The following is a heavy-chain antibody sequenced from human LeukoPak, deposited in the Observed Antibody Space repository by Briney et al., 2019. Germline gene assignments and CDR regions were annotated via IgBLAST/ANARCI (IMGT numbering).Heavy chain of an antibody. CDR1: GGSISSGGYY. Sequence: PSETLSLTCTVSGGSISSGGYYWSWIRQHPGKGLEWIGYIYYSGSTYYNPSLKSRVTISVDTSKNQFSLKLSSVTAADTAVCYCARDPPHYDYVWGSYVASYYFDYWGQGTLVTVSS. CDR2: IYYSGST. V-gene: IGHV4-31*03. D-gene: IGHD3-16*01. CDR3: ARDPPHYDYVWGSYVASYYFDY. J-gene: IGHJ4*02.